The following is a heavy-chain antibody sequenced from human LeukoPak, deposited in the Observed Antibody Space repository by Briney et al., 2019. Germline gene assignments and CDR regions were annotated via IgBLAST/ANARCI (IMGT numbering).Heavy chain of an antibody. V-gene: IGHV4-38-2*02. CDR3: AREGYGSGSYYYYYYGMDV. CDR1: GYSISSGYY. CDR2: MYHSGST. Sequence: SETLSLTCTVSGYSISSGYYWGRIRQPPGKGLEWIGSMYHSGSTYSNPSLKSRVTISVDTSKNQFSLKLSSVTAADTAVYYCAREGYGSGSYYYYYYGMDVWGQGTTVTVSS. J-gene: IGHJ6*02. D-gene: IGHD3-10*01.